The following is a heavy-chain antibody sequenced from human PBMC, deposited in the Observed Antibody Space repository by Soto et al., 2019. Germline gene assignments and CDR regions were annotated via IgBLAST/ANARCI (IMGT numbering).Heavy chain of an antibody. CDR3: AKRDAADLTQISYYYGMDV. CDR2: ISGSGGST. CDR1: GFTFSSYA. J-gene: IGHJ6*02. D-gene: IGHD6-25*01. Sequence: GGSLRLSCAASGFTFSSYAMSWVRQAPGKGLEWVSAISGSGGSTYYADSVKGRFTISRDNSKNTLYLQMNSLRAEDTAVYYCAKRDAADLTQISYYYGMDVWGQGTTVTVSS. V-gene: IGHV3-23*01.